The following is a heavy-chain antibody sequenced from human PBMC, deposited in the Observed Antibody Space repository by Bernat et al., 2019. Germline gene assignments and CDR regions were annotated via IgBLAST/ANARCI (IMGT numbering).Heavy chain of an antibody. V-gene: IGHV3-73*02. CDR1: GFTFSGSA. CDR3: TRPGWNSGLDY. D-gene: IGHD1-7*01. CDR2: IRSKANSYAT. J-gene: IGHJ4*02. Sequence: EVQLVESGGGLVQPGGSLKLSCAASGFTFSGSAMHWVRQASGKGLEWVGRIRSKANSYATADAASVKGRFTISRDDSKNTAYLQMNSLKTEDTAVYYCTRPGWNSGLDYWGQGTLVTVSS.